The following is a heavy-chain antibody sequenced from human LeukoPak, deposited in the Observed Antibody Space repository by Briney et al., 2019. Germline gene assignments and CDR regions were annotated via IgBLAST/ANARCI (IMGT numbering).Heavy chain of an antibody. D-gene: IGHD2-15*01. J-gene: IGHJ6*02. Sequence: GGSLRVSCAASGFTFSSYAMSWVRQAPGKGLEWVSAISGSGGSTYYADSVKGRFTISRDNSKNTLYLQMNSLRAEDTAVYYCAKGVAATHYYYYGMDVWGQGTTVTVSS. CDR1: GFTFSSYA. CDR3: AKGVAATHYYYYGMDV. V-gene: IGHV3-23*01. CDR2: ISGSGGST.